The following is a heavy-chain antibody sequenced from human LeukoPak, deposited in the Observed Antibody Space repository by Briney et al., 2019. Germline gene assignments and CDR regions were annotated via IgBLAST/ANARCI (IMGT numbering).Heavy chain of an antibody. V-gene: IGHV4-59*01. CDR2: IYYSGST. J-gene: IGHJ4*02. D-gene: IGHD6-13*01. CDR3: ARVGDSSSWYVY. CDR1: GGSISSDY. Sequence: SETLSLTCTVSGGSISSDYWSWIRQPPGKGLEWIGYIYYSGSTNYNPSLKSRVTISVDTSKNQFSLKLSSVTAADTAVYYCARVGDSSSWYVYWGQGTLVTVSS.